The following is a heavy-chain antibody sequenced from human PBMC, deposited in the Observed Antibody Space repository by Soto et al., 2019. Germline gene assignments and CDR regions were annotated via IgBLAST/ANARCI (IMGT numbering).Heavy chain of an antibody. CDR2: INPDSGAT. D-gene: IGHD2-21*02. V-gene: IGHV1-2*02. Sequence: GASVKVSCKASGYTFTGYFIHWVRQAPGQGLEWMGWINPDSGATKYAQKFQGRVTMTRDTSIKTAYMELRGLRSDDTAVYYCALEPTGTAGFDYWGQGTLVTVSS. CDR1: GYTFTGYF. J-gene: IGHJ4*02. CDR3: ALEPTGTAGFDY.